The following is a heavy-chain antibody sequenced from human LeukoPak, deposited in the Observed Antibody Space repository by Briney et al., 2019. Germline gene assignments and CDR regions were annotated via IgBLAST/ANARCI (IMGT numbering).Heavy chain of an antibody. Sequence: GGSLRLSCAVSGFSFQYYWMAWVRQAPGMGLEWVAHIKEDGTQKFYVDSVRGRFTISKDDARNALYLQMNSLRDEDTAIYYCVRGGWELDYWGQGTLVIVSS. CDR3: VRGGWELDY. D-gene: IGHD4-23*01. CDR1: GFSFQYYW. V-gene: IGHV3-7*01. J-gene: IGHJ4*02. CDR2: IKEDGTQK.